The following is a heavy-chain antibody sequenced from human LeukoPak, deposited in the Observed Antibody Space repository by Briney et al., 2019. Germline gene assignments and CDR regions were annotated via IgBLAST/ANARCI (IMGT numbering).Heavy chain of an antibody. D-gene: IGHD3-3*01. V-gene: IGHV3-21*01. Sequence: GGSLRLSCAASGFTFSSYSMNWVRQAPGKGLGWVSSISSSSSYIYYADSVKGRFTISRDNAKNSLYLQMNSLRAEDTAVYYCATKITIFGVVILDYWGQGTLVTVSS. CDR3: ATKITIFGVVILDY. CDR1: GFTFSSYS. J-gene: IGHJ4*02. CDR2: ISSSSSYI.